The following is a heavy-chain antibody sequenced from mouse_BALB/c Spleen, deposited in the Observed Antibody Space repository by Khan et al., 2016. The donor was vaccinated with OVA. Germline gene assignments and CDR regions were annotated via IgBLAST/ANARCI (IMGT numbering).Heavy chain of an antibody. CDR1: GYSITSGYG. J-gene: IGHJ2*01. V-gene: IGHV3-1*02. D-gene: IGHD1-2*01. Sequence: EVQLQESGPGLVKPSQSLSLTCTVTGYSITSGYGWNWIRQFPGNKLEWMGYIRYSGSTNYNPSLKSRISFTRDTSKNQLFLQLNSVTTEDTATYYCARTARIKYWGQGTTLTVSS. CDR2: IRYSGST. CDR3: ARTARIKY.